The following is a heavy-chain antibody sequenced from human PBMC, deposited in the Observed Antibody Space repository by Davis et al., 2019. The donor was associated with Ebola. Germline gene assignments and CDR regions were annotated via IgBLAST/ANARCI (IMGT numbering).Heavy chain of an antibody. Sequence: GGSLRPSCAAPGFTFSPDDMHWVRQAPGKGLEWVALISYDGSNKYYADSVRDRFIISRDNSKNTLYLQMNSLRAEDTAVYYCAKSGLSFGVVKYHYGMDVWGKGTTVPVSS. J-gene: IGHJ6*04. CDR1: GFTFSPDD. D-gene: IGHD3-3*01. CDR3: AKSGLSFGVVKYHYGMDV. V-gene: IGHV3-30*04. CDR2: ISYDGSNK.